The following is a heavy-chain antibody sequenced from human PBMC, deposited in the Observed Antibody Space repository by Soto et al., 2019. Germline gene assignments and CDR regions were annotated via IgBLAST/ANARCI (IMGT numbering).Heavy chain of an antibody. D-gene: IGHD6-19*01. CDR2: ISAYNGNT. CDR1: GYTFTSYG. V-gene: IGHV1-18*01. CDR3: ARRGSGWYPGWFDP. Sequence: ASVKVSCTASGYTFTSYGIGWVRQAPGQGLEWMGWISAYNGNTNYAQKLQGRVTMTTDTSTSTAYMELRSLRSDDTAVYYCARRGSGWYPGWFDPWGQGTLVTVSS. J-gene: IGHJ5*02.